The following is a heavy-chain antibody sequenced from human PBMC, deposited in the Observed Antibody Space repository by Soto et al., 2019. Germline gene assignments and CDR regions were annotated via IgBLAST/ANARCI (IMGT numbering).Heavy chain of an antibody. J-gene: IGHJ4*02. CDR1: GYTFTSYY. CDR2: IIPIFGTA. D-gene: IGHD6-6*01. V-gene: IGHV1-69*13. CDR3: ARDGPERYSSSSFDY. Sequence: ASVKVSCKASGYTFTSYYMHWVRQAPGQGLEWMGGIIPIFGTANYAQKFQGRVTITADESTSTAYMELSSLRSEDTAVYYCARDGPERYSSSSFDYWGQGTLVTVSS.